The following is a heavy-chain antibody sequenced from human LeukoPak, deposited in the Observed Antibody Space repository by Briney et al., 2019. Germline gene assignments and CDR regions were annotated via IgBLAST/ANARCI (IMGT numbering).Heavy chain of an antibody. CDR2: ISAYNGNT. V-gene: IGHV1-18*01. Sequence: ASVKVSCTASGYTFTSYGISWVRQAPGQGLEWMGWISAYNGNTNYAQKLQGRVTMTTDTSTSTAYMELRSLRSDDTAVYYCARDGVAAAGTRRYYYYGMDVWGQGTTVTVSS. D-gene: IGHD6-13*01. CDR1: GYTFTSYG. CDR3: ARDGVAAAGTRRYYYYGMDV. J-gene: IGHJ6*02.